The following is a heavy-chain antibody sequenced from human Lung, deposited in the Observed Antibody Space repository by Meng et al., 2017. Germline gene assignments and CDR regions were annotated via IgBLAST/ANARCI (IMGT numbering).Heavy chain of an antibody. CDR3: ARGTPGRRYADY. D-gene: IGHD3-10*01. Sequence: EVQLVESGGGLVKPGGSLRLSCAASGFSFRSYSMNWVRQAPGKGLEWVSSIGTSSSYRYYTDSVKGRFTISRDNAESSVYLQMDSLRAEDTAVYYCARGTPGRRYADYWGQGTLVTVSS. V-gene: IGHV3-21*04. J-gene: IGHJ4*02. CDR2: IGTSSSYR. CDR1: GFSFRSYS.